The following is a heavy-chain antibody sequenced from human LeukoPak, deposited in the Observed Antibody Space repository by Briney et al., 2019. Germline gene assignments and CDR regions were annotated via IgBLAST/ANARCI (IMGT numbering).Heavy chain of an antibody. J-gene: IGHJ3*02. D-gene: IGHD1-26*01. Sequence: SETLSLTCTVSGGSISDYYWSWIRQPPGKGLEWIGYIYYSGSTNYNPSLKSRVTISVDTSKNQFSLKLSSVTAADTAVYYCARQERDAFDIWGQGTMVTVSS. CDR3: ARQERDAFDI. CDR2: IYYSGST. CDR1: GGSISDYY. V-gene: IGHV4-59*08.